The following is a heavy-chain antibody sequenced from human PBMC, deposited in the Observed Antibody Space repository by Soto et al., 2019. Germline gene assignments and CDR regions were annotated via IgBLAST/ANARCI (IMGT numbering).Heavy chain of an antibody. D-gene: IGHD3-10*01. J-gene: IGHJ5*02. CDR1: GFPFSAYA. CDR3: ARSVRPLSWFDL. CDR2: IGGSGTTI. V-gene: IGHV3-23*01. Sequence: GGSLRLSCVASGFPFSAYAMNWVRQTPGKGLEWVCGIGGSGTTIYCADSVKGRFTISRDNFGNTMYLQMNSVRVEDTAVYYFARSVRPLSWFDLWGQGTRVTVSS.